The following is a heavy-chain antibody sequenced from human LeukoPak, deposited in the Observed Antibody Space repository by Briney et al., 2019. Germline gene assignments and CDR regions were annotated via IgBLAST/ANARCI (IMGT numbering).Heavy chain of an antibody. J-gene: IGHJ5*02. CDR2: VSWNSGSI. CDR3: AKAQGFCSSTSCFNWFDP. V-gene: IGHV3-9*01. Sequence: GGSLRLSCAASGFTFDDYAMHWVRQAPGKGLEWVSGVSWNSGSIGYADSVKGRFTISRGNAKNSLYLQMNSLRAEDTALYYCAKAQGFCSSTSCFNWFDPWGQGTLVTVSS. D-gene: IGHD2-2*01. CDR1: GFTFDDYA.